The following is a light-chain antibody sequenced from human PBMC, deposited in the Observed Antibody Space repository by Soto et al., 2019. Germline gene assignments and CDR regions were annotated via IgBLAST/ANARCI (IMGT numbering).Light chain of an antibody. CDR1: QDISNY. Sequence: DIQMTQAPSSLSASVGDRVTITFHASQDISNYLNWYQQKPGRAPKLLIYDASNLEAGVPSRFRGSGSGTDFTFTISRLQPEDIATYYCQQYDNLPPAITFGQGTRLEIK. CDR3: QQYDNLPPAIT. J-gene: IGKJ5*01. CDR2: DAS. V-gene: IGKV1-33*01.